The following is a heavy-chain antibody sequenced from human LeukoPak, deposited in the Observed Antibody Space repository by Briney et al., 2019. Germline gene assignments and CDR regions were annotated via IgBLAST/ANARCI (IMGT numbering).Heavy chain of an antibody. V-gene: IGHV3-21*01. CDR2: ISSSSSYI. CDR3: ASSSIAARPGLLGI. CDR1: GFTFSSYS. Sequence: PGGSLRLSCAASGFTFSSYSMNWVRQAPGKGLEWVSSISSSSSYIYYADSVKGRFTISRDNAKNSLYLQMNSLRAEDTAVYYCASSSIAARPGLLGIWGQGTMVTVSS. J-gene: IGHJ3*02. D-gene: IGHD6-6*01.